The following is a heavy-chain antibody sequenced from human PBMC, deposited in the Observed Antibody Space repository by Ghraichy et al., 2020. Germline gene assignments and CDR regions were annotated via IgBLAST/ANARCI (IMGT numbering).Heavy chain of an antibody. CDR2: ISGSGSST. CDR3: AKAQQAYINPTDY. J-gene: IGHJ4*02. Sequence: GGSLRLSCAASGFTFISYAMTWVRQAPGKGLEWVSGISGSGSSTDYADSVKGRFTISRDNFKNTLYLHMRSLRAEDTAVYYCAKAQQAYINPTDYWGQGTLVTVSS. CDR1: GFTFISYA. V-gene: IGHV3-23*01. D-gene: IGHD2-21*01.